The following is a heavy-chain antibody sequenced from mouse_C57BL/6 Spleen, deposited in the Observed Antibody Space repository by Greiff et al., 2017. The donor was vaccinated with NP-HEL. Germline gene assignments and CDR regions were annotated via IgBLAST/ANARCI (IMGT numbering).Heavy chain of an antibody. D-gene: IGHD2-1*01. CDR3: ARSGLLFYAMDY. CDR1: GYTFTDYY. J-gene: IGHJ4*01. Sequence: EVQLQQSGPELVKPGASVKISCKASGYTFTDYYMNWVKQSHGKSLEWIGDINPNNGGTRYNQKFKGKATLTVDKSSSTAYMELRSLTSEDSAVYYCARSGLLFYAMDYWGQGTSVTVSS. CDR2: INPNNGGT. V-gene: IGHV1-26*01.